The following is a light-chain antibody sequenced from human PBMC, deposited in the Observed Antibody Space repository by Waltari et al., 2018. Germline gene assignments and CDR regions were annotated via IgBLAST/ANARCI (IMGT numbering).Light chain of an antibody. CDR1: QSVSSH. Sequence: EIVMTQSPATLSASPGERATLSCRASQSVSSHLACYQQKPGQAPRLIIYGASTRATGIPARFSCSASGTEFTLTISSLQSEDFAVYYCQQYNNCPLTFGGGT. CDR3: QQYNNCPLT. CDR2: GAS. V-gene: IGKV3-15*01. J-gene: IGKJ4*01.